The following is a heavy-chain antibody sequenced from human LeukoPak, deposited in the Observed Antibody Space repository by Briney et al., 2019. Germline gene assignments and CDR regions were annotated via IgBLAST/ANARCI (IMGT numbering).Heavy chain of an antibody. Sequence: GGSLRLSCAASGFMFSNYWMSWVRQAPGKGLEWVGRIKSKTDGGTTDYAAPVKGRFTISRDDSKNTLYLQMNSLKTEDTAVYYCTTGQWLVLARRYYFDYWGQGTLVTVSS. CDR1: GFMFSNYW. J-gene: IGHJ4*02. CDR3: TTGQWLVLARRYYFDY. CDR2: IKSKTDGGTT. V-gene: IGHV3-15*01. D-gene: IGHD6-19*01.